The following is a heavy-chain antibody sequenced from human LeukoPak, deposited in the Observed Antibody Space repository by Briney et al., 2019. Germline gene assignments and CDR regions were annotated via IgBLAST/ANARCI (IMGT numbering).Heavy chain of an antibody. D-gene: IGHD6-13*01. CDR3: ARDADSSGWYARDYYYYYGMDV. Sequence: PGGSLRLSCAASGFTFSDYYRSWIRQAPGKGLEWVSYISSSSSDTNYADSVRGRFTISRDNAKNSLYLQMNSLRAEDTAVYYCARDADSSGWYARDYYYYYGMDVWGKGTTVTVSS. CDR2: ISSSSSDT. CDR1: GFTFSDYY. V-gene: IGHV3-11*06. J-gene: IGHJ6*04.